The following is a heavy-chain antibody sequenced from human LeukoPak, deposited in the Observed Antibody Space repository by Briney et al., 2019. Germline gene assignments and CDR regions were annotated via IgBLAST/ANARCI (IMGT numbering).Heavy chain of an antibody. CDR1: GFTFSNYD. V-gene: IGHV3-23*01. CDR2: ISGSGHST. Sequence: PGGSLRLSCAASGFTFSNYDMSWVRQAPGKGLEWVSAISGSGHSTYYADSVKGRFTISRDNSKNTLYLQMNSLRAEDTALYYFATGEHYFDFWGQGTLVTVSS. J-gene: IGHJ4*02. D-gene: IGHD3-16*01. CDR3: ATGEHYFDF.